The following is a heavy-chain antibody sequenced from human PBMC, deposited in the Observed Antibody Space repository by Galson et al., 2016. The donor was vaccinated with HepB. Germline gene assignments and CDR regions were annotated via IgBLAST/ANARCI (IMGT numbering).Heavy chain of an antibody. J-gene: IGHJ4*02. D-gene: IGHD3-3*01. CDR2: IDDDGRSK. CDR1: GFTFRRHW. V-gene: IGHV3-74*01. Sequence: SLRLSCAASGFTFRRHWMHWVRQAPGKGLVWVSRIDDDGRSKAYADSVKGRFTISRDNAKNTLYLELNSLRAEDTAVHYCAREMKPHLEWLFRSRLRPVDYWGQGTLVTVSS. CDR3: AREMKPHLEWLFRSRLRPVDY.